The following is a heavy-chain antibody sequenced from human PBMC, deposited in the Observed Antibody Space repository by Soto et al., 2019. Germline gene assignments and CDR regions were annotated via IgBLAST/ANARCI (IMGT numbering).Heavy chain of an antibody. Sequence: GGSLRLSCAASGFTFSSYAMSWVRQAPGKGLEWVSAISGSGGSTYYADSVKGRFTISRDNSKNTLYLQMNSLRAEDTAVYYCAKSSDRRLHYYYGMDVWGQGTTVTVSS. CDR3: AKSSDRRLHYYYGMDV. CDR1: GFTFSSYA. V-gene: IGHV3-23*01. J-gene: IGHJ6*02. D-gene: IGHD3-22*01. CDR2: ISGSGGST.